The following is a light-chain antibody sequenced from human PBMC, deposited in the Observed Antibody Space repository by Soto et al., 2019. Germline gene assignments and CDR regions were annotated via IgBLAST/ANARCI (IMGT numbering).Light chain of an antibody. CDR1: SGHSSYA. Sequence: QPVLTQSPSASASLGDSVKLTCTLSSGHSSYAITWHQQHPEKGPRYLMKVNSDGSHSRGDGIPDRFSGSSSGAERYFFISSLQSEDEADYYCQTWGTGIRVFGGGTKLTVL. CDR3: QTWGTGIRV. CDR2: VNSDGSH. V-gene: IGLV4-69*01. J-gene: IGLJ2*01.